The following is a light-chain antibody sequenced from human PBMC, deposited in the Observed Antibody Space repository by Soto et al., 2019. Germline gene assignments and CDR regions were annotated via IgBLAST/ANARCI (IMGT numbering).Light chain of an antibody. Sequence: QSALTQPASVSGSPGQSITISCTGTSSDVGNYNYVSWYQQHPGKAPKFMIYEVSNRPSGVSDRFSGSKSGNTASLTISGLQAEDEADYYCSSYRSSGYVFGTGTKVTVL. V-gene: IGLV2-14*01. J-gene: IGLJ1*01. CDR1: SSDVGNYNY. CDR2: EVS. CDR3: SSYRSSGYV.